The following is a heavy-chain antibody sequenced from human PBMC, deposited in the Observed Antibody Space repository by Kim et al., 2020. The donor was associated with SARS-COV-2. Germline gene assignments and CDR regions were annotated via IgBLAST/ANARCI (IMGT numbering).Heavy chain of an antibody. CDR2: ICWDGGST. J-gene: IGHJ6*02. CDR3: AKALGYCSGGSCHLYYYYCMDV. CDR1: GFTFDDYT. Sequence: GGSLRLSCAASGFTFDDYTMHWVRQAPGKGLEWVSLICWDGGSTYYADSVKGRFTISRDNSKNSLYLQMNSLRTEDTALYYCAKALGYCSGGSCHLYYYYCMDVWGPGTSAPVSS. V-gene: IGHV3-43*01. D-gene: IGHD2-15*01.